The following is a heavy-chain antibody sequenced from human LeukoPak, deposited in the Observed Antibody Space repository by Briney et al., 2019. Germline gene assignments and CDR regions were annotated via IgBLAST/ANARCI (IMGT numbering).Heavy chain of an antibody. D-gene: IGHD6-6*01. CDR2: INPNSGGT. V-gene: IGHV1-2*02. CDR1: GYTFTGYY. Sequence: ASVKVSCKASGYTFTGYYMHWVRQAPGQGLEWMGWINPNSGGTNYAQKLQGRVTMTRDTSISTAYMELSRLRSDDTAVYYCARGYISEQLALIYFDYWGQGTLVTVSS. J-gene: IGHJ4*02. CDR3: ARGYISEQLALIYFDY.